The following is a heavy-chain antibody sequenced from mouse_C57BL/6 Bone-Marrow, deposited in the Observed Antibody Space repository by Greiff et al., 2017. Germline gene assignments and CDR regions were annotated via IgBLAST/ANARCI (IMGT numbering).Heavy chain of an antibody. J-gene: IGHJ2*01. CDR2: IWSGGST. Sequence: VQVVESGPGLVQPSQSLSITCTVSGFSLTSYGVHWVRQSPGKGLEWLGVIWSGGSTDYNAAFISRLSISKDNSKSQVFFKMNSLQADDTAIYYCARNGEIYYGNYVYYFDDWGQGTTLTVSS. D-gene: IGHD2-1*01. CDR1: GFSLTSYG. V-gene: IGHV2-2*01. CDR3: ARNGEIYYGNYVYYFDD.